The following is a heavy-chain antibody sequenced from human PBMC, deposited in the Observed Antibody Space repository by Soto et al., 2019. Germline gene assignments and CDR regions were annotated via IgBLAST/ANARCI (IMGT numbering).Heavy chain of an antibody. J-gene: IGHJ6*02. Sequence: XGSLKLSFSAAGFTFRSYGMHWVRQAPGRGLDWVAVISYDGSNKYYADSVKGRFTISRDNSKNTLYLQMNSLRAEDTAVYYCAKDWVNYDFWSGYYYYYYGMDVWGQGTTVTVSS. CDR3: AKDWVNYDFWSGYYYYYYGMDV. CDR2: ISYDGSNK. CDR1: GFTFRSYG. D-gene: IGHD3-3*01. V-gene: IGHV3-30*18.